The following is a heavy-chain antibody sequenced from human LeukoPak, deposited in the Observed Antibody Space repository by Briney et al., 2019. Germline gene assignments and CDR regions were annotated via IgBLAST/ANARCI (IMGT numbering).Heavy chain of an antibody. V-gene: IGHV3-7*01. CDR3: ARGSGSANAFDI. CDR1: GFIFSSYW. J-gene: IGHJ3*02. Sequence: PGGSLRLSCAASGFIFSSYWMSWVRQAPGKGLEWVANIKQDGSEKYYVDSVKGRFTISRDNAKNSLYLQMNSLRAEDTAVYYCARGSGSANAFDIWGQGTMVAVSS. CDR2: IKQDGSEK. D-gene: IGHD1-26*01.